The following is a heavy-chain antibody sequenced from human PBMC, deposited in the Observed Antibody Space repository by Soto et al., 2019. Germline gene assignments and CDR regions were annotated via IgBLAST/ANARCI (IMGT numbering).Heavy chain of an antibody. J-gene: IGHJ4*02. CDR1: GYSISSGYY. CDR3: ARSSTGTSPDPYYFDY. V-gene: IGHV4-38-2*01. Sequence: SDTLSLTCAVSGYSISSGYYWGWIRQPPGKGLEWIGSIYHSGSTYYNPSLKSRVTISVDTSKNQFSLKLSSVTAADTAVYYCARSSTGTSPDPYYFDYWGQGTLVTVSS. CDR2: IYHSGST. D-gene: IGHD1-7*01.